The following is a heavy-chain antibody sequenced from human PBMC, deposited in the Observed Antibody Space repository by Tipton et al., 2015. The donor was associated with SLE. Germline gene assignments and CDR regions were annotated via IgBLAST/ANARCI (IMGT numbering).Heavy chain of an antibody. Sequence: TLSLTCAVSGYSISSGYYWGWIRQPPGKGLEWIGSIYHSGSTYYNPSLKSRVTISVDTSKNQFSLKLGSVTAADTAVYYCARALGDGWLPTEYYYMDVWGKGTTVTVSS. CDR1: GYSISSGYY. CDR2: IYHSGST. D-gene: IGHD5-12*01. CDR3: ARALGDGWLPTEYYYMDV. V-gene: IGHV4-38-2*01. J-gene: IGHJ6*03.